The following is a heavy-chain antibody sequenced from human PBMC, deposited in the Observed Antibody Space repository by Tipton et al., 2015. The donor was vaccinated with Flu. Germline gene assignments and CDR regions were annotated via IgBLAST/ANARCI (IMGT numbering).Heavy chain of an antibody. J-gene: IGHJ4*02. CDR2: VSGGGAIT. CDR1: GFTFSRYA. V-gene: IGHV3-23*01. D-gene: IGHD5-12*01. Sequence: SLRLSCAASGFTFSRYAMSWVRQAPGKGLEWVSAVSGGGAITYFADSVKGRFTISRDYSKVYLQMNSLRAEDTAIYYCAKVIPEIVAGLDSWGQGTLVTVSS. CDR3: AKVIPEIVAGLDS.